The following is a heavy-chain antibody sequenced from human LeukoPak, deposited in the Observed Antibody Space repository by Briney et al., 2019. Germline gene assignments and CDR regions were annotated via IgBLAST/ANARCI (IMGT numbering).Heavy chain of an antibody. V-gene: IGHV3-23*01. J-gene: IGHJ4*02. CDR2: ISGSGGST. D-gene: IGHD3-22*01. Sequence: GGSLRLSCAASGFTFSSYAMSWVRQAPGKGLEWVSAISGSGGSTYYADSVKGRFTISRDNSKNTLCLQVNNLRGEDTAVYYCAKANYYDSSGYYWGQGTLVSVCS. CDR3: AKANYYDSSGYY. CDR1: GFTFSSYA.